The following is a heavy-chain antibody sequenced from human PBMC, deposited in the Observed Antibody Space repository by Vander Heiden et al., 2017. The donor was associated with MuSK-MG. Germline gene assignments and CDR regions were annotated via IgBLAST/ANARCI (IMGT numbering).Heavy chain of an antibody. J-gene: IGHJ4*02. CDR3: TTAPLGCSRNSCYLST. CDR1: GAPMTTRKW. Sequence: QLQGSGPGLVKPSGTLSLTCAVSGAPMTTRKWWNWVRQSPGKGLEWIGEMHLNGNSNYNPSRRSRVIISVDKSKNQFSLNMSSMTAADTAVYYCTTAPLGCSRNSCYLSTWGQGTLVTVSS. CDR2: MHLNGNS. V-gene: IGHV4-4*02. D-gene: IGHD2-2*01.